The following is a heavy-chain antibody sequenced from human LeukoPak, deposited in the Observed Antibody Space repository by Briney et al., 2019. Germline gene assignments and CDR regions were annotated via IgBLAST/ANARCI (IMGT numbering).Heavy chain of an antibody. J-gene: IGHJ3*02. CDR3: ARDPGSKGGDAFDI. CDR2: INPNSGGT. CDR1: RYTFTRYY. Sequence: SVKVSCKPSRYTFTRYYMHLVRQAPGQRREWRGWINPNSGGTNYAQKFQGRVTMTRDTSISTAYMELSRLRSDDTAVYFCARDPGSKGGDAFDIWGQGTMVTVSS. D-gene: IGHD3-16*01. V-gene: IGHV1-2*02.